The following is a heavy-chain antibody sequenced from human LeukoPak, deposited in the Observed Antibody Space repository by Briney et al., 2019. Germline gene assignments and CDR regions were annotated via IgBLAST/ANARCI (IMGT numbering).Heavy chain of an antibody. CDR2: IRYDGGNK. CDR3: AKGYTSGSGYFDY. D-gene: IGHD5-18*01. J-gene: IGHJ4*02. CDR1: GFTFSGYG. V-gene: IGHV3-30*02. Sequence: GGSLRLSCAASGFTFSGYGMHWVRQAPGKGLEWVALIRYDGGNKYYADSVKGRFTIPRDNSKNTLSLQMNSLRAEDTAVYYCAKGYTSGSGYFDYWGQGTLVTVSS.